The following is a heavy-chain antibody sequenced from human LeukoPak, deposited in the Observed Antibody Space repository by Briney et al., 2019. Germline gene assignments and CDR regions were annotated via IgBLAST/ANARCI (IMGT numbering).Heavy chain of an antibody. CDR1: GGSFSGYY. J-gene: IGHJ6*03. V-gene: IGHV4-34*01. CDR2: INYSGST. D-gene: IGHD3-16*01. Sequence: SETLSLTCAVYGGSFSGYYWSWIRQPPGKGLEWIGEINYSGSTNYNPSLKSRVTISVDTSKNQFSLKLSSVTAADTAVYYCARGGGSYYMDVWGKGTTVTVSS. CDR3: ARGGGSYYMDV.